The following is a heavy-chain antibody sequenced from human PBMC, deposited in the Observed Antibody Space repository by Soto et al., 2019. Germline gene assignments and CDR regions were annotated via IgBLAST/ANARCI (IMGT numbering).Heavy chain of an antibody. CDR1: GLTFSRYS. D-gene: IGHD3-16*01. V-gene: IGHV3-64*02. CDR2: INDNGRST. CDR3: ARVGDNAAYDY. Sequence: GGSLRLSCAASGLTFSRYSMRWVRQAPGKGLQYVSAINDNGRSTFYADSVKGRFTISRDNSKNTLYLQMGSLRLDDMAVYYCARVGDNAAYDYWGQGTLVTVSS. J-gene: IGHJ4*02.